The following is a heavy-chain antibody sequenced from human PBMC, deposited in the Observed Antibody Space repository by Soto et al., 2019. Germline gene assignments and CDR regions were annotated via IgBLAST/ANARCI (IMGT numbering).Heavy chain of an antibody. J-gene: IGHJ6*02. D-gene: IGHD5-18*01. CDR1: GGSISSYY. CDR3: ARGCPWRYSYVLRYFYGMDV. V-gene: IGHV4-4*07. Sequence: LETLSLTCTVSGGSISSYYWSWIRQPAGKGLDWIGRIYTSGSTNYNPSLKSRVTISVDTSKNQYSLKLRSVTAADSAVYYCARGCPWRYSYVLRYFYGMDVWGQGTTVTVPS. CDR2: IYTSGST.